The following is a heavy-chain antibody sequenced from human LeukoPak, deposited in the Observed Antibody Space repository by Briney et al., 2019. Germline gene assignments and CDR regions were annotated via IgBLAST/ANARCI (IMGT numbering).Heavy chain of an antibody. V-gene: IGHV4-34*01. CDR1: GGSFSGYY. D-gene: IGHD4-11*01. CDR2: INHSGST. J-gene: IGHJ6*02. Sequence: SETLSLTCAVYGGSFSGYYWSWIRQPPGKGLEWIGEINHSGSTNYNPSLKSRVTISVDTSKNQFSLKLSSVTAADTAVYYCARLYSNLYYYYGMDVWGQGTTVTVSS. CDR3: ARLYSNLYYYYGMDV.